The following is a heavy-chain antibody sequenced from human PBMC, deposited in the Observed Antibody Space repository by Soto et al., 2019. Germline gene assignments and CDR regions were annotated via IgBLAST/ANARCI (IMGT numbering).Heavy chain of an antibody. CDR3: ARDADTTGHYSHFDL. CDR2: MHTGGNEK. J-gene: IGHJ4*02. CDR1: GFTFSYYG. V-gene: IGHV3-33*08. D-gene: IGHD3-9*01. Sequence: QVPLVESGGGVVQPGGSLRLSCVASGFTFSYYGFHWVRQAPGKGLEWVAVMHTGGNEKYYVDSVKGRFTVSRDDSRNMVYLEMSGLRAEDTAEYFCARDADTTGHYSHFDLWGRGALVAVS.